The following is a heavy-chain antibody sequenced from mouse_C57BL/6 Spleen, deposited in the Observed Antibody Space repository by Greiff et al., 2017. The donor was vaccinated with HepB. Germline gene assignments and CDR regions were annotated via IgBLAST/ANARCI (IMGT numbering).Heavy chain of an antibody. CDR3: TCDGYAFDY. V-gene: IGHV6-3*01. CDR2: IRLKSDNYAT. Sequence: EVKLVESGGGLVQPGGSMKLSCVASGFTFSNYWMNWVRQSPEKGLEWVAQIRLKSDNYATHYAESVKGRFTISRDDSKSSVYLQMNNLRAEDTGIYYCTCDGYAFDYWGQGTTLTVSS. J-gene: IGHJ2*01. CDR1: GFTFSNYW. D-gene: IGHD2-2*01.